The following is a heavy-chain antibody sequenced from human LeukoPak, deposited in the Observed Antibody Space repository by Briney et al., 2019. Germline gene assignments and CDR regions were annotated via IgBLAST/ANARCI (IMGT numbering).Heavy chain of an antibody. D-gene: IGHD6-19*01. CDR1: GGSFSGYY. CDR3: ARGHRQWLVRPFDY. CDR2: INHSGST. V-gene: IGHV4-34*01. Sequence: SETLSLTCAVYGGSFSGYYWSWIRQPPGKGLEWIGEINHSGSTNCNPSLKSRVTISVDTSKNQFSLKLSSVTAADTAVYYCARGHRQWLVRPFDYWGQGTLVTVSS. J-gene: IGHJ4*02.